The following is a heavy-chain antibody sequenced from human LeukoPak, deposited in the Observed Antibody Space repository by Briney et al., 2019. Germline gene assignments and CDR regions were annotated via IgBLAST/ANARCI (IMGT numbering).Heavy chain of an antibody. CDR3: ARDSGSRADY. J-gene: IGHJ4*02. Sequence: SETLSLTCTVSGGSISSSSYYWGWIRQPPGKGLEWIGSIYYSGSTYYNPSLKSRVTISVDTSKNQFSLKPSSVTAADTAVYCCARDSGSRADYWGQGTLVTVSS. D-gene: IGHD1-26*01. CDR1: GGSISSSSYY. CDR2: IYYSGST. V-gene: IGHV4-39*07.